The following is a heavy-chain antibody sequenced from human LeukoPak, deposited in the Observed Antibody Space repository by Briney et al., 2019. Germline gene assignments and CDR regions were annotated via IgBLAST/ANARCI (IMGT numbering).Heavy chain of an antibody. CDR2: IFHSGSP. V-gene: IGHV4-59*08. Sequence: SETLSLTCNVTDGSITSYHWSWIRQPPGKGLQWLGYIFHSGSPHYNPSLKSRLTLSVDTSRSQISLKLDSVTAADTAVYFCARHSPSYGPYNWFDPWGQGALVTVSS. CDR3: ARHSPSYGPYNWFDP. D-gene: IGHD3-16*01. J-gene: IGHJ5*01. CDR1: DGSITSYH.